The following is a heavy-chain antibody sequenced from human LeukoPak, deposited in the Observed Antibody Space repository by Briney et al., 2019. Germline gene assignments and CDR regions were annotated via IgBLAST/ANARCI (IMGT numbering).Heavy chain of an antibody. J-gene: IGHJ6*03. V-gene: IGHV4-34*01. CDR2: INHSGST. Sequence: SETLSLTCAIYDGSFSGYYWSWIRQPPGKGLEWIGEINHSGSTNYNPSLKSRVTMSVDTSKNQFSLKLSSVTAADTAVYYCARDKRVAVAGTYIYYYYMDVWGNGTTVTISS. D-gene: IGHD6-19*01. CDR3: ARDKRVAVAGTYIYYYYMDV. CDR1: DGSFSGYY.